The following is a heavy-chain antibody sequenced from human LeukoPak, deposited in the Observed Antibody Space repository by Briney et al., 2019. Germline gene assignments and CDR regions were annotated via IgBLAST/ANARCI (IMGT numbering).Heavy chain of an antibody. D-gene: IGHD3-22*01. J-gene: IGHJ4*02. CDR1: GFTFSSYV. CDR2: ISGSGGTT. CDR3: AKDSRMFYDSSGYLVY. V-gene: IGHV3-23*01. Sequence: GGSLRLSCAASGFTFSSYVMTWVRQAPGKGLEWVSVISGSGGTTYYADSVKGRFTISRDNSKNTLYLQMNSLRAEDTAAYYCAKDSRMFYDSSGYLVYWGQGTLVTVSS.